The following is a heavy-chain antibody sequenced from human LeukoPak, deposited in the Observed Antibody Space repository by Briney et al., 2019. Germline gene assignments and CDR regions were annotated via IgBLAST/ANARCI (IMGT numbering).Heavy chain of an antibody. Sequence: GGSLRLSCTASGFTFNNAWMTWVRQAPGKGLEWVGRIKSKTDGGTTDYAASVKGRFTISRDDSKNMLYLQMNSLETEDSALYYCSKGAYGDYYFDCWGQGTLVSVS. CDR1: GFTFNNAW. CDR3: SKGAYGDYYFDC. CDR2: IKSKTDGGTT. D-gene: IGHD4-17*01. V-gene: IGHV3-15*01. J-gene: IGHJ4*02.